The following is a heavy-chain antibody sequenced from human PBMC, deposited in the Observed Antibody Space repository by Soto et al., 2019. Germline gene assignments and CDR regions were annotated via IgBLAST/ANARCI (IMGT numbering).Heavy chain of an antibody. Sequence: SETLSLTCTVSGGSISSYYWSWIRQPPGKGLEWIGYIYYSGITNYNPSLKSRVTISVDTSKNQFSLKLSSVTAADTAVYYCARVVVVADNFEYFQHWGQGTLVTVSS. CDR1: GGSISSYY. CDR3: ARVVVVADNFEYFQH. V-gene: IGHV4-59*01. CDR2: IYYSGIT. J-gene: IGHJ1*01. D-gene: IGHD2-15*01.